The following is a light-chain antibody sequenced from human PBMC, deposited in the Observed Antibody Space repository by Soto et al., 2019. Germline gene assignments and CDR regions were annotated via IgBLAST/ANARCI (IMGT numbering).Light chain of an antibody. Sequence: QSALAQPRSVSGSPGQSVTISCTGTSSDVGCYNYVSWYQQHPGKAPKLMIYDVSKRPSGVPDRFSGSKSGNTASLTISGLQAEDEADYYCCTYAGSYTGVFGTGTNVTVL. CDR1: SSDVGCYNY. CDR3: CTYAGSYTGV. V-gene: IGLV2-11*01. J-gene: IGLJ1*01. CDR2: DVS.